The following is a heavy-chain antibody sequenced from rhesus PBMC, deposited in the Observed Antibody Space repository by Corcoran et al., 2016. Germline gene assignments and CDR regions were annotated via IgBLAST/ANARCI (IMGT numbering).Heavy chain of an antibody. CDR2: IYGSSSST. CDR3: AGATNTVRGEYFEF. V-gene: IGHV4-169*01. CDR1: GGSISSSY. Sequence: QLQLQESGPGLVKPSATLSVTCAVSGGSISSSYWSWIRQAPGKGLEWIGYIYGSSSSTTSNPSLKSRVTLSVDTSKNQRSLTLSSVTTADTAVYYCAGATNTVRGEYFEFWGQGALVTVSS. J-gene: IGHJ1*01. D-gene: IGHD4-23*01.